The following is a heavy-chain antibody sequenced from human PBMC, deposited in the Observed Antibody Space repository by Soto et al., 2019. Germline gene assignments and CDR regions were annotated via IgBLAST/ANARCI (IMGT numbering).Heavy chain of an antibody. CDR2: IIPIFGTA. Sequence: SVKVSCKASGGTFSSYAISWVRQAPGQGLEWMGGIIPIFGTANYAQKFQGRVTITADESTSTAYMELSSLRSEDTAVYYCARVKELLWFGDYSYGMDVWGQGTTVTVSS. J-gene: IGHJ6*02. CDR1: GGTFSSYA. V-gene: IGHV1-69*13. D-gene: IGHD3-10*01. CDR3: ARVKELLWFGDYSYGMDV.